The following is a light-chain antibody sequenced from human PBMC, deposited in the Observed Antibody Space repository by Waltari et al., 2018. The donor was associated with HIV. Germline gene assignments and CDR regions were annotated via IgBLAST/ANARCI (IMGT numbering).Light chain of an antibody. Sequence: QSALTQPRSVSGSPGQSVTISCTGTSSDVGAYNYVSCYHQHPGKAPHLMLYEVNKRPSGVPVCFSVSKSGNTASLHISGLQAEDESDYYCCSYACIWGVFVTGTTVTVL. CDR1: SSDVGAYNY. CDR3: CSYACIWGV. V-gene: IGLV2-11*01. CDR2: EVN. J-gene: IGLJ1*01.